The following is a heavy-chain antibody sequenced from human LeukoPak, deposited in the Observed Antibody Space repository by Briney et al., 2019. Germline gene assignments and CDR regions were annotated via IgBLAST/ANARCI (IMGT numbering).Heavy chain of an antibody. Sequence: GGSLRLSCTASGFTFSSYGMHWVRQAPGKGLEWVAVIWYDGSNKYYADSVKGRFTISRDNSKNTLYLQMNSLRAEDTAVYYCARDILTGNFDYWGQGTLVTVSS. CDR3: ARDILTGNFDY. J-gene: IGHJ4*02. CDR2: IWYDGSNK. D-gene: IGHD3-9*01. CDR1: GFTFSSYG. V-gene: IGHV3-33*01.